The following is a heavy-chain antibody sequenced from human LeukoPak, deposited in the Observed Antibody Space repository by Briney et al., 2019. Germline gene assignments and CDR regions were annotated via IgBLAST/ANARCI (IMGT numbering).Heavy chain of an antibody. J-gene: IGHJ5*02. V-gene: IGHV4-39*01. CDR3: ARHGAAESS. CDR1: GGSISSSSYY. Sequence: SETLSLTCTVSGGSISSSSYYWGWIRQPPGKGLEWIGSIYYSGSTYYNPSLKSRVTISVDTSKNQFSLKLSSVTAADTAVYYCARHGAAESSWGQGTLVTVSS. D-gene: IGHD3-16*01. CDR2: IYYSGST.